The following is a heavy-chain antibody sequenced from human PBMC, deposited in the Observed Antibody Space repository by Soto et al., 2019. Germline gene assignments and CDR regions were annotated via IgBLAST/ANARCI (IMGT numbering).Heavy chain of an antibody. CDR1: VFSLTTSGVS. Sequence: QITLEESGPTLVKPTQTLTLTCTFSVFSLTTSGVSVGWIRQPPGKALEWLALIYWDDDKRYSPSLKSRLTITKDTSKTQVVLTMPNMDPVDTATYYCADSGEDTAGGDFDFWGQGTLVTVSS. V-gene: IGHV2-5*02. J-gene: IGHJ4*02. CDR3: ADSGEDTAGGDFDF. CDR2: IYWDDDK. D-gene: IGHD3-16*01.